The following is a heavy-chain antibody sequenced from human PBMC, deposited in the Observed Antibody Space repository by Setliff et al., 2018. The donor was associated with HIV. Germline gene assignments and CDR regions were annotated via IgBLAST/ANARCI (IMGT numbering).Heavy chain of an antibody. Sequence: PSETLSLTCAVYNGSFSGYYWTWIRQPPGKGLEWIGEINHSGSTNYRPSLKSRVTISVDASKNQFSLRLSSVTAADTAVYYCAAWGPRYTYAPLFFDSWGQGTLVTVSS. CDR3: AAWGPRYTYAPLFFDS. V-gene: IGHV4-34*01. D-gene: IGHD2-2*01. J-gene: IGHJ4*02. CDR2: INHSGST. CDR1: NGSFSGYY.